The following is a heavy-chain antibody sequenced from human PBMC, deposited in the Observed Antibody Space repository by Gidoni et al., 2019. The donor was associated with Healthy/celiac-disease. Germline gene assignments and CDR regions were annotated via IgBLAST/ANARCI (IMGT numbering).Heavy chain of an antibody. V-gene: IGHV3-13*01. D-gene: IGHD6-13*01. J-gene: IGHJ3*02. CDR2: IGPAGDT. CDR3: ARATRYSRDPGAFDI. CDR1: GSTFSSYD. Sequence: EVQLVESGGGLVQPGGSLRLSCAASGSTFSSYDMHWVRQATGKGLEWVSAIGPAGDTYYPGSVKGRFTISRENAKNSLYLQMNSLRAGDTAVYYCARATRYSRDPGAFDIWGQGTMVTVSS.